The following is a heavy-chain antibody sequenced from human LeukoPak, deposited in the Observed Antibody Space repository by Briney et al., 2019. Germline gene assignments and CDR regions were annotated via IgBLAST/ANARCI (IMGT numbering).Heavy chain of an antibody. CDR1: GFTFSSYG. V-gene: IGHV3-30*03. CDR3: ARDSGGYSSGSYPFFDY. Sequence: SGGSLRLSCAASGFTFSSYGMHWVREAPGKGLEWVAVISYDGSNKYYADSVKGGFTISRDNSKNTMYLQMNSVRAEDTAVYYCARDSGGYSSGSYPFFDYWGQGTLVTVSS. J-gene: IGHJ4*02. CDR2: ISYDGSNK. D-gene: IGHD6-19*01.